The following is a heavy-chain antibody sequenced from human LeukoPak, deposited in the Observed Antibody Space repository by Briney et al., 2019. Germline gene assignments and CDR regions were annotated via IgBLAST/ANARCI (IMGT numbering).Heavy chain of an antibody. CDR1: GFTFSSYA. V-gene: IGHV3-30-3*01. Sequence: GRSLRLSCAASGFTFSSYAMHWVRQAPGKGLEWEAVISYDGSNKYYADSVKGRFTISRDNSKNTLYLQMNSLRAEDTAVYYCARDQAAYYDFWSGGYGMDVWGQGTTVTVSS. CDR2: ISYDGSNK. D-gene: IGHD3-3*01. J-gene: IGHJ6*02. CDR3: ARDQAAYYDFWSGGYGMDV.